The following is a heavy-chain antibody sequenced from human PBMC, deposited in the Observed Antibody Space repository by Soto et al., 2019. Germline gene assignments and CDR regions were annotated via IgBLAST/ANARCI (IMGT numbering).Heavy chain of an antibody. CDR1: GFTFSRYT. CDR2: ISSGRSSI. J-gene: IGHJ4*02. D-gene: IGHD2-15*01. V-gene: IGHV3-21*02. Sequence: EVQLVESGGGLVKPGGSLRLSCAASGFTFSRYTINWVRQAPGKGLEWVASISSGRSSIYYADSVRGRFTISRDNARNSLYLQMNSLRLEDRAVYYCARMDGSGYWGQGALVTVSS. CDR3: ARMDGSGY.